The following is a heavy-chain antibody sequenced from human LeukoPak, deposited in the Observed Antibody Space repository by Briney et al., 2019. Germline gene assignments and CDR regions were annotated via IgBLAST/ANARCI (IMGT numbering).Heavy chain of an antibody. CDR1: GFTFSDYA. D-gene: IGHD5-18*01. V-gene: IGHV3-30-3*01. CDR2: ISYDGSNK. J-gene: IGHJ4*02. CDR3: ARRGYGHDY. Sequence: GGSLRLSCAASGFTFSDYAMHWVRQAPGKGLEWVAVISYDGSNKYYADSVKGRFTISRDNSKNTLYLQMNSLRAEDTAVYYCARRGYGHDYWGQGTLVTVSS.